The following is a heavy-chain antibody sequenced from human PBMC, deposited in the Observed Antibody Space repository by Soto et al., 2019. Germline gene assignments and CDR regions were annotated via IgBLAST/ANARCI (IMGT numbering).Heavy chain of an antibody. J-gene: IGHJ4*02. Sequence: EVQLVESGGDLVQPGGSLRLSCAASGFSFSSYWMTWVRQAPGKGLEWVANIKQDGSEKYYVDSVKGRFSISRDNAQNALYLQMNSLRAEDTAVYFCWGYDSSRSGRENPIDYWGQGTLVTVSS. CDR1: GFSFSSYW. CDR2: IKQDGSEK. V-gene: IGHV3-7*01. D-gene: IGHD3-22*01. CDR3: WGYDSSRSGRENPIDY.